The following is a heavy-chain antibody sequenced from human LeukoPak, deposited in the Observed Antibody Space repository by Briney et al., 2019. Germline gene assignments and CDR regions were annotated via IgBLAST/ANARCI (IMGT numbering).Heavy chain of an antibody. Sequence: PSETLSLTCAVSGYSISSGYYWGWIRQPPGKGLEWIGSIYHSGSTYYNPSLKSRVTISVDTSENQFSLKLSSVTAADTAVYYCARATVTTAAFDIWGQGTMVTVSS. D-gene: IGHD4-17*01. CDR3: ARATVTTAAFDI. CDR1: GYSISSGYY. CDR2: IYHSGST. J-gene: IGHJ3*02. V-gene: IGHV4-38-2*01.